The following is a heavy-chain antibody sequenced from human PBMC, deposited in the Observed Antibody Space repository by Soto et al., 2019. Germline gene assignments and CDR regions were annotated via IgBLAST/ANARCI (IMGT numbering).Heavy chain of an antibody. CDR1: GFTFSSYA. D-gene: IGHD6-6*01. V-gene: IGHV3-30-3*01. CDR3: ARDMRSSSSPQVYYYYGMDV. CDR2: ISYDGSNK. J-gene: IGHJ6*02. Sequence: LRLSCAASGFTFSSYAMHWVRQAPGKGLEWVAVISYDGSNKYYADSVKGRFTISRDNSKNTLYLQMNSLRAEDTAVYYCARDMRSSSSPQVYYYYGMDVWGQGTTVTVSS.